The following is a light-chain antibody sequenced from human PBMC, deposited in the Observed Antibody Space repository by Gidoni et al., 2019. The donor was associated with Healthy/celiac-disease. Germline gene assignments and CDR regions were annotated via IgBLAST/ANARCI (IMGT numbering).Light chain of an antibody. CDR2: AAS. J-gene: IGKJ2*01. CDR1: QSISSY. Sequence: DIQMTQSPSSLSASVGDRVTITCRASQSISSYLNWYQQKPGKAPKLLIYAASSLQSGVPSRFSGSGSGTDFTLTISSLQPEDFATYYCQQSYRTHTFDQGTKLEIK. CDR3: QQSYRTHT. V-gene: IGKV1-39*01.